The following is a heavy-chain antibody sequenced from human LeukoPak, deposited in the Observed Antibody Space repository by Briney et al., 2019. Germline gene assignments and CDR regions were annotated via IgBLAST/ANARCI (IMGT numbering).Heavy chain of an antibody. J-gene: IGHJ5*02. Sequence: ASMKVSCKASGYTFTSYGISWVRQAPGQGLEWMGWISAYNSNTNYAQKLQGRVTMTTDTSTSTVYMELRSLRSDDTAVYYCARDLGYCSTTSCLRNWFDPWGQGTLVTVSS. CDR2: ISAYNSNT. D-gene: IGHD2-2*01. V-gene: IGHV1-18*01. CDR1: GYTFTSYG. CDR3: ARDLGYCSTTSCLRNWFDP.